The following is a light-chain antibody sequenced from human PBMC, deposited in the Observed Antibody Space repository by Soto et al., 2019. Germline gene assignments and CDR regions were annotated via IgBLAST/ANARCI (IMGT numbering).Light chain of an antibody. CDR3: GAWDTSLNGGL. CDR1: TSNIGLND. J-gene: IGLJ2*01. V-gene: IGLV1-51*02. Sequence: QSVLTQPPSVSAAPGQDVTIFCSGSTSNIGLNDVAWYQQLPGTAPKLLLYENNKRPSGIPDRFSGSKSGTSATLGITGLQTGDEADYYCGAWDTSLNGGLFGGGTKLTVL. CDR2: ENN.